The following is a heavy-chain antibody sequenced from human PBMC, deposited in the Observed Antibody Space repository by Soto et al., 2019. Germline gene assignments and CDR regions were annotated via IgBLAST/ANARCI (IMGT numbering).Heavy chain of an antibody. Sequence: PSETLSLTCTVSGGSISSYYWSWIRQPPGKGLEWIGYIYYSGSTNYNPSLKSRVTISVDTSKNQFSLKLSSVTAADTAVYYCARESVAEYSSGWEHTIDYWGQGTLVTVSS. CDR3: ARESVAEYSSGWEHTIDY. CDR1: GGSISSYY. D-gene: IGHD6-19*01. V-gene: IGHV4-59*01. J-gene: IGHJ4*02. CDR2: IYYSGST.